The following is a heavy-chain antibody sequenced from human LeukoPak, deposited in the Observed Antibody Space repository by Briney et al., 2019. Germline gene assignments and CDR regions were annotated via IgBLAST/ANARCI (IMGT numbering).Heavy chain of an antibody. CDR3: ARDPGITMIVVVSHYFDY. V-gene: IGHV4-39*07. J-gene: IGHJ4*02. CDR2: IYYTGST. Sequence: SETLSLTCTVSGGSISSSSYYWGWIRQPPGKGLEWIGSIYYTGSTYYNPSLKSRVTISVDTSKNQFSLKLSSVTAADTAVYYCARDPGITMIVVVSHYFDYWGQGTLVTVSS. CDR1: GGSISSSSYY. D-gene: IGHD3-22*01.